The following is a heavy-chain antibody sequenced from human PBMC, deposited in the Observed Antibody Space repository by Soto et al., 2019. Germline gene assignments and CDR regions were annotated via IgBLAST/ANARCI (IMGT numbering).Heavy chain of an antibody. CDR3: ARGRGDGYNQDWYFDL. V-gene: IGHV4-34*01. D-gene: IGHD5-12*01. J-gene: IGHJ2*01. Sequence: SETLSLTCAVYGGSFSGYYWNWIRQPPGKGPEWIGEINHSGSTNYNPSLKSRVSISEGTSNNQFSLKLSSVTAADTAVYYCARGRGDGYNQDWYFDLWGRGTLVTVSS. CDR2: INHSGST. CDR1: GGSFSGYY.